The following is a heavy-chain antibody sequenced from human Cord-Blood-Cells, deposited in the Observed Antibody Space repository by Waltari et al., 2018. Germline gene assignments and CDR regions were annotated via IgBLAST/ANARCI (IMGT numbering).Heavy chain of an antibody. J-gene: IGHJ4*02. CDR1: GYTLTSYD. CDR2: MNPNSGNT. Sequence: QVQLVQSGAEVKKPGASVKVSCQACGYTLTSYDIHWVRQATGQGLEWMGWMNPNSGNTGYAQKFQGRVTMTRNTSISTAYMELSSLRSEDTAVYYCACGYSSSWYEDWGQGTLVTVSS. CDR3: ACGYSSSWYED. D-gene: IGHD6-13*01. V-gene: IGHV1-8*01.